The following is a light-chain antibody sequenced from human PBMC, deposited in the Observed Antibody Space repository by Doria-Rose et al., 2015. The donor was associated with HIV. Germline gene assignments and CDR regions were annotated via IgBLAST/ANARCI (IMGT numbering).Light chain of an antibody. CDR3: LSYDNSLSGSE. J-gene: IGLJ3*02. CDR2: EVS. CDR1: NL. V-gene: IGLV2-23*02. Sequence: NLVSWYQQHPGKVPKLMIYEVSKRPSGVSNRFSASKSGNTASLAITGLQAEDEADYYCLSYDNSLSGSEFGGGTKLTVL.